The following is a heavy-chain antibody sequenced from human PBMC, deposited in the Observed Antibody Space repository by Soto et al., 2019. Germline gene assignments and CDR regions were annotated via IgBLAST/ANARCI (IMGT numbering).Heavy chain of an antibody. J-gene: IGHJ5*02. D-gene: IGHD1-7*01. Sequence: SETLSLTCTVSGGSISSYYWSWIRQPPGKGLEWIGYIYYSGSTNYNPSLKSRVTISVDTSKNQFSLKLSSVTAADTAVYYCAREVSDWNYVLYSGWFDPWGQGTLVTVSS. CDR1: GGSISSYY. V-gene: IGHV4-59*01. CDR3: AREVSDWNYVLYSGWFDP. CDR2: IYYSGST.